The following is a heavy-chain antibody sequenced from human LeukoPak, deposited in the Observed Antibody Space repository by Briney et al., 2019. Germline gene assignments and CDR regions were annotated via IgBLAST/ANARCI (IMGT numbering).Heavy chain of an antibody. CDR2: IYHSGST. V-gene: IGHV4-38-2*02. CDR1: AYSISSGYY. CDR3: ARVPTVTFFDY. D-gene: IGHD4-17*01. J-gene: IGHJ4*02. Sequence: SETLSLTCTVSAYSISSGYYWGWIRQPPGKGLEWIGSIYHSGSTYYNPSLKSRVTISVDTSKNQFSLKLRSVTAADTAVYYCARVPTVTFFDYWGQGTLVTVSS.